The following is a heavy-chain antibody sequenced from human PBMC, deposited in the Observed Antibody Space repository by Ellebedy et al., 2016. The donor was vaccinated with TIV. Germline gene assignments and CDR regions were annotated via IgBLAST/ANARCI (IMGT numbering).Heavy chain of an antibody. Sequence: GESLKISCAASGFTFSSYGMHWVRQAPGKGLEWVAVIWYDGSNKYYADSVKGRFTISRDNSKNTMYLQMHSLRAEDTAVYYCARGGGYSSGWSLLNDYWGQGTLVTVSS. V-gene: IGHV3-33*01. D-gene: IGHD6-19*01. CDR3: ARGGGYSSGWSLLNDY. J-gene: IGHJ4*02. CDR2: IWYDGSNK. CDR1: GFTFSSYG.